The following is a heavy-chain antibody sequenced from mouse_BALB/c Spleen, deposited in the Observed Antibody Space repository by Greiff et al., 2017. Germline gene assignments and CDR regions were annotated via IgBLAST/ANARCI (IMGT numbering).Heavy chain of an antibody. CDR3: AREGYGNETWFAY. J-gene: IGHJ3*01. CDR1: GFTFSSYA. CDR2: ISSGGSYT. Sequence: EVQLVESGGGLVKPGGSLKLSCAASGFTFSSYAMSWVRQSPEKRLEWVAEISSGGSYTYYPDTVTGRFTISRDNAKNTLYLEMSSLRSEDTAMYYCAREGYGNETWFAYWGQGTLVTVSA. D-gene: IGHD2-1*01. V-gene: IGHV5-9-4*01.